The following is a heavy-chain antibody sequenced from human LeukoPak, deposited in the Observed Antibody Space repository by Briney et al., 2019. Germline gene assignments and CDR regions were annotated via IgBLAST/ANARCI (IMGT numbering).Heavy chain of an antibody. CDR1: GGSISSSSYY. Sequence: SETLSLTCTVSGGSISSSSYYWGWIRQPPGKGLEWIGSIYYSGSTYYNPSLKSRVTISVDKSKNQFSLKLSSVTAADTAVYYCARMYGDYGIDYWGQGTLVTVSS. J-gene: IGHJ4*02. CDR2: IYYSGST. V-gene: IGHV4-39*07. CDR3: ARMYGDYGIDY. D-gene: IGHD4-17*01.